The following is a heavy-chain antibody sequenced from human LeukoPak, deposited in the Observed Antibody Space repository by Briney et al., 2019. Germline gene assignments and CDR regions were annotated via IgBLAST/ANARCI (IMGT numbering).Heavy chain of an antibody. V-gene: IGHV1-2*02. D-gene: IGHD3-16*01. CDR2: INPNSGGT. CDR3: ARGLMITFGGAYNCFDP. Sequence: ASVKVSCKASGDTFTVEVMHRGPQAPGQGLEWMGWINPNSGGTNYAQKFQGRVTMTRDTSISTAYKELSRLRTDYTSVCYCARGLMITFGGAYNCFDPWGQGTLVTVSS. J-gene: IGHJ5*02. CDR1: GDTFTVEV.